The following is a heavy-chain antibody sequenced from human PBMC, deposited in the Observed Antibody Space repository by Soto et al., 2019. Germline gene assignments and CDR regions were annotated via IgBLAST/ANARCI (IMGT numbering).Heavy chain of an antibody. J-gene: IGHJ2*01. Sequence: PPGKGLEWIGYFYYSGSTKYNPSLKSRVTILEDTSKNQFSLKLSSVTAADTAVYYCVFVLCAEDSIRAVHPVSAFRLNRSSDL. CDR2: FYYSGST. V-gene: IGHV4-59*03. D-gene: IGHD2-2*01. CDR3: VFVLCAEDSIRAVHPVSAFRLNRSSDL.